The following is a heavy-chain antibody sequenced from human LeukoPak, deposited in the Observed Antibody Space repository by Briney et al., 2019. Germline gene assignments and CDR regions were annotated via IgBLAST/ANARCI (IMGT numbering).Heavy chain of an antibody. CDR3: ARGDYGDSAFDY. CDR1: GFTFSNYA. Sequence: GRSLRLSCVTSGFTFSNYAMHWVRQAPGKGLEWVAIISYDGGNKYYADSVKGRFTISRDNSKSALYLQMNSLRAEDTAVYYCARGDYGDSAFDYWGQGTLVTVSS. V-gene: IGHV3-30-3*01. CDR2: ISYDGGNK. J-gene: IGHJ4*02. D-gene: IGHD4-17*01.